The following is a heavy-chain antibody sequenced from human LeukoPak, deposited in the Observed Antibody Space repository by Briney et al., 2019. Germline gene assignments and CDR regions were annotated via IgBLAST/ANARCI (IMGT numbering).Heavy chain of an antibody. CDR1: GFTFSSYG. Sequence: GRSLRLSCAASGFTFSSYGMHWVRQAPGKGLEWVSYISSTGTTIYYADSVKGRFTISRDNAKNSLYLQMNSLRAEDTAVYYCARDFYDTSGYYYDYWGQGTLVTVSS. D-gene: IGHD3-22*01. J-gene: IGHJ4*02. V-gene: IGHV3-48*04. CDR3: ARDFYDTSGYYYDY. CDR2: ISSTGTTI.